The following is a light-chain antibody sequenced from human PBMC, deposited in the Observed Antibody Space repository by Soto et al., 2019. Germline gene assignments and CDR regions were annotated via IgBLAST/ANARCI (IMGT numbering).Light chain of an antibody. CDR1: QSVSSN. CDR2: DAS. J-gene: IGKJ1*01. CDR3: QQYDSSPSWT. Sequence: IVLTHSQATLSVSPGERATLSCLASQSVSSNFAWYQQKPGQAPRLLIYDASTRATGIPARFSGSGSGTDFTLTISRLEPEDFAVYYCQQYDSSPSWTFGQGTKVDIK. V-gene: IGKV3-15*01.